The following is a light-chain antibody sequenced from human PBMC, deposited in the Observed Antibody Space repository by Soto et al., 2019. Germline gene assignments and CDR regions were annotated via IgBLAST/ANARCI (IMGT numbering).Light chain of an antibody. V-gene: IGKV3-15*01. CDR1: QSVSSS. J-gene: IGKJ1*01. CDR2: GAS. CDR3: QQYNNWWT. Sequence: EIVMTQSPDTLSVSPGERVTLSCTASQSVSSSVAGYQQKPGQAPRLLIYGASTRATGIPARFSGSGSETEVTLTISSLHSEEFADYYCQQYNNWWTFGQGTKVEIK.